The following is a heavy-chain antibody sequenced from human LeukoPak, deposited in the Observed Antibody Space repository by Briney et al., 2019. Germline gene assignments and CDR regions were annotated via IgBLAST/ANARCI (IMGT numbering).Heavy chain of an antibody. Sequence: SETLSLTCAVYGGSFSGYYWSWIRQPPGKGLEWIGEINHSGSTNYNPSLKSRVTISVDTSKNQFSLKLSSVTAADTAVYYCARGRDIVVVPAALNYNWFDPWGQGTLVTVSS. D-gene: IGHD2-2*01. CDR3: ARGRDIVVVPAALNYNWFDP. V-gene: IGHV4-34*01. CDR1: GGSFSGYY. CDR2: INHSGST. J-gene: IGHJ5*02.